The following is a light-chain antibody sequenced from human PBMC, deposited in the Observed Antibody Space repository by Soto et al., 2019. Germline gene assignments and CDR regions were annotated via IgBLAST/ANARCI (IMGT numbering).Light chain of an antibody. CDR3: QQYGYSSWT. CDR2: KAS. V-gene: IGKV1-5*03. Sequence: DIQMTQSPSTLSASVGDRVTITCRASQSISSWLAWYQQKPGKAPKLLIYKASSLESGVPSRFSGSGSGTDFTFTISRLQPEDIATYYCQQYGYSSWTFGQGTKVDI. J-gene: IGKJ1*01. CDR1: QSISSW.